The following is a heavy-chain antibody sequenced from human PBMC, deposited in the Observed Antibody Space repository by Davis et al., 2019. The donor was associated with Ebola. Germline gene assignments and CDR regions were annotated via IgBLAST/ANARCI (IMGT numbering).Heavy chain of an antibody. D-gene: IGHD4-17*01. CDR3: ARAPTTVTTWSHYYYMDV. Sequence: GESLKISCAASGFSFSRYSMNWVRQAPGKGLEWVSSISSRSTYIYYADSVKGRFTISRDDAQNSLYLQIYSLRAEDTAVYYCARAPTTVTTWSHYYYMDVWGRGITVTVSS. V-gene: IGHV3-21*01. CDR2: ISSRSTYI. J-gene: IGHJ6*03. CDR1: GFSFSRYS.